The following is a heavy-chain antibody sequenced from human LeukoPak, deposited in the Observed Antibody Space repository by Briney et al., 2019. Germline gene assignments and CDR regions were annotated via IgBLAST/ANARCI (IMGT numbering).Heavy chain of an antibody. V-gene: IGHV3-21*01. CDR2: ISSSSSYI. D-gene: IGHD4-23*01. J-gene: IGHJ4*02. CDR1: GFTFSSYS. CDR3: AKAMDDGGNSPLDY. Sequence: GGSLRLSCAASGFTFSSYSMNWVRQAPGKGLEWVSSISSSSSYIYYADSVKGRFTISRDNSKNTLYLQMNSLRAEDTAVYYCAKAMDDGGNSPLDYWGQGTLVTVSS.